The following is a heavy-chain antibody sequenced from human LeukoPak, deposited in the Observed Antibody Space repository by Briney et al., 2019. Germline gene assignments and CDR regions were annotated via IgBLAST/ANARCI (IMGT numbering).Heavy chain of an antibody. CDR1: GFTFDDYA. Sequence: PGGSLRLSCAASGFTFDDYAMHWVRQAPGKGLEWVSGISWNSGSIGYADSVKGRFTISRDNAKNSLYLQMNSLRAEDTAVYYCAKDLSNYDFWSGYLFDYWGQGTLVTVSS. CDR3: AKDLSNYDFWSGYLFDY. CDR2: ISWNSGSI. V-gene: IGHV3-9*01. D-gene: IGHD3-3*01. J-gene: IGHJ4*02.